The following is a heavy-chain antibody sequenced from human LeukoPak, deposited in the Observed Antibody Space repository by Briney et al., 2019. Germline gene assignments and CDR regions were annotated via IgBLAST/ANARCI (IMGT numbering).Heavy chain of an antibody. D-gene: IGHD2-15*01. CDR1: GGSISSYY. V-gene: IGHV4-4*07. Sequence: SETLSHTCTVSGGSISSYYWSWIRQPAGKGLEWIGRIYTSGSTNYNPSLKSRVTMSVDTSKNQFSLKLSSVTAADTAVYYCARDRCSGGSCYLDYWGQGTLVTVSS. J-gene: IGHJ4*02. CDR3: ARDRCSGGSCYLDY. CDR2: IYTSGST.